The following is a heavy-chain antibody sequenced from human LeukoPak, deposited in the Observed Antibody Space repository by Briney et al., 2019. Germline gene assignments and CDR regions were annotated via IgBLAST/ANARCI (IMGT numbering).Heavy chain of an antibody. Sequence: GGSLRLSCAASGFTFSSYGMRWVRQAPGKGLEWVAVIWYDGSNKYYADSVKGRFTISRDNSKNTLYLQMNSLRAEDTAVYYCARGGWDVRGEFDYWGQGTLVTVSS. CDR2: IWYDGSNK. CDR3: ARGGWDVRGEFDY. CDR1: GFTFSSYG. J-gene: IGHJ4*02. D-gene: IGHD3-10*01. V-gene: IGHV3-33*01.